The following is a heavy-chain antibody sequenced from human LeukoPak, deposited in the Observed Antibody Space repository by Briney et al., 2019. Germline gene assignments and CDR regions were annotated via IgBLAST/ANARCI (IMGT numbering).Heavy chain of an antibody. CDR3: ASWAGGNEPIASFDY. CDR2: INPKSGAT. Sequence: ASVKVSCKTSGYTFTAYRLHWVRQAPGKGLGGMGWINPKSGATNYAQKFQGRVTMTRDTSTSTAYMELNRLRFDDTAVYYCASWAGGNEPIASFDYWGQGTLVTVSS. V-gene: IGHV1-2*02. J-gene: IGHJ4*02. CDR1: GYTFTAYR. D-gene: IGHD1-14*01.